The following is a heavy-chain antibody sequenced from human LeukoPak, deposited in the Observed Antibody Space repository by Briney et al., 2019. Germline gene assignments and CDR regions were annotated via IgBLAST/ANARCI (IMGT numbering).Heavy chain of an antibody. Sequence: GGSLRLSCAASGFTFSAYWMHWVRQSPGKGLVWVSRINSDGSSTDYADSVKGRFTISRDIAKSTLYLQMNSLRAEDAAVYYCARTMPGPGPTGYWGQGTLVTVSS. J-gene: IGHJ4*02. CDR1: GFTFSAYW. V-gene: IGHV3-74*01. D-gene: IGHD1-1*01. CDR3: ARTMPGPGPTGY. CDR2: INSDGSST.